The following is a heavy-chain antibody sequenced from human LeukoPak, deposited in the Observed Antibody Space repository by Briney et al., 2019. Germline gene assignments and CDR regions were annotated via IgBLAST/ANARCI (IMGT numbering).Heavy chain of an antibody. CDR3: AKDHYWSIDY. Sequence: GGSLRLSCAASGFTFDDYAMHWVRQVPGKGLEWVSGISWNSGSIGYADSVKGRFTISRDIAKNTLYLQMNSLRAEDTGVYYCAKDHYWSIDYWGRGTLVTVSS. CDR1: GFTFDDYA. D-gene: IGHD3-3*01. CDR2: ISWNSGSI. J-gene: IGHJ4*02. V-gene: IGHV3-9*01.